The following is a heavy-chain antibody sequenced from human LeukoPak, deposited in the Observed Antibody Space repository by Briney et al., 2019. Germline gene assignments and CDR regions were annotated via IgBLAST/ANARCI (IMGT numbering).Heavy chain of an antibody. Sequence: PGGSLRLSCAASGFTFSDYYMSWIRQAPGKGLEWVSYISSSGSTIYYADSVKGRFTISRDNSKNTLYLQMNSLRAEDTAVYYCARDARITIFGVAPHWKSGFDPWGQGTLVTVSS. CDR2: ISSSGSTI. D-gene: IGHD3-3*01. CDR1: GFTFSDYY. V-gene: IGHV3-11*04. J-gene: IGHJ5*02. CDR3: ARDARITIFGVAPHWKSGFDP.